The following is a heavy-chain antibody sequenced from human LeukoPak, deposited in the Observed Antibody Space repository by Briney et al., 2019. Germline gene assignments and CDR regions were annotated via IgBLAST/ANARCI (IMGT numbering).Heavy chain of an antibody. D-gene: IGHD3-10*01. Sequence: SETLSLTCTVSGGSIGSGSYYWGWIRQSPGKGLEWIGSFHYSGTYYNPSLGSRVTISVDTSKNELSLKVNSVTAADTAVYYCHSDSVGFWGQGSVVTVSS. V-gene: IGHV4-39*07. CDR2: FHYSGT. J-gene: IGHJ4*02. CDR1: GGSIGSGSYY. CDR3: HSDSVGF.